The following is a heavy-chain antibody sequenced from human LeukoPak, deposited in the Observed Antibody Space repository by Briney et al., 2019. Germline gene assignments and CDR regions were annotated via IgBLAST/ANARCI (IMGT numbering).Heavy chain of an antibody. J-gene: IGHJ3*02. CDR1: GYTFTSYG. Sequence: ATVKVSCKASGYTFTSYGISWVRQAPGQGLEWMGWISAYNGNTNYAQKLQGRVTMTTDTSTSTAYMELRSLRSDDTAVYYCAREKPYYYDSSGYLRPDAFDIWGQGTMVTVSS. CDR3: AREKPYYYDSSGYLRPDAFDI. CDR2: ISAYNGNT. V-gene: IGHV1-18*01. D-gene: IGHD3-22*01.